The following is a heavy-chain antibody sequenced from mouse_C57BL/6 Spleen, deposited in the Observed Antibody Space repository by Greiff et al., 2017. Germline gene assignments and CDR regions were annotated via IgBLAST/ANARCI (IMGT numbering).Heavy chain of an antibody. Sequence: EVQLQQSGPELVKPGASVKIPCKASGYTFTDYNMDWVKQSHGKSLEWIGDINPTNGGTIYNQKFKGKATLTVDKSSSTAYMELRSLTSEDTAVYYCARWGEGYAMDYWGQGTTLTVSS. CDR2: INPTNGGT. J-gene: IGHJ2*01. CDR3: ARWGEGYAMDY. V-gene: IGHV1-18*01. D-gene: IGHD1-1*02. CDR1: GYTFTDYN.